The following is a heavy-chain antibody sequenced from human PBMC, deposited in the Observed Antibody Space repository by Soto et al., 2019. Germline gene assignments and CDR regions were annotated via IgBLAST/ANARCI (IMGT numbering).Heavy chain of an antibody. CDR2: IRGGGDST. V-gene: IGHV3-23*01. J-gene: IGHJ3*02. Sequence: QGKGLEWVSTIRGGGDSTYYADSVKGRFTISRDNSKSTLYLQMHSLRAEDTAVYFFSNRMGHRICSHAFDIWGEAPMGTVSS. D-gene: IGHD2-15*01. CDR3: SNRMGHRICSHAFDI.